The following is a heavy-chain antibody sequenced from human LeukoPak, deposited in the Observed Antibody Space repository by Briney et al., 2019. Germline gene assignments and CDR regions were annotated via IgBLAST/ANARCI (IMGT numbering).Heavy chain of an antibody. V-gene: IGHV3-49*04. CDR3: TRRFSQFDY. Sequence: GRSLRLSCTASAFTFGDYAMSWVRQAPGKGLEWVGFIRSKAYGGTTEYAASVKGRFTISRDDSKSIAYLQMNSLKTEDTAVYYCTRRFSQFDYWGQGTLVTVSS. J-gene: IGHJ4*02. CDR2: IRSKAYGGTT. CDR1: AFTFGDYA. D-gene: IGHD3-16*01.